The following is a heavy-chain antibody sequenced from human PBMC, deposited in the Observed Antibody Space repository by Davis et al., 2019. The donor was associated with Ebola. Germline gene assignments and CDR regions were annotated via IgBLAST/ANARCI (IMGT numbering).Heavy chain of an antibody. J-gene: IGHJ6*02. Sequence: GESLKISCAASGYTFSSHAMSWVRQAPGKGLEWVSGISGRGFISYYADSVKGRFTISRDNSENTLHLQMNNLRAEDSAVYYCARGGIAVDGTSSHGMDVWGQGTTVTVSS. D-gene: IGHD2-2*01. CDR3: ARGGIAVDGTSSHGMDV. CDR1: GYTFSSHA. V-gene: IGHV3-23*01. CDR2: ISGRGFIS.